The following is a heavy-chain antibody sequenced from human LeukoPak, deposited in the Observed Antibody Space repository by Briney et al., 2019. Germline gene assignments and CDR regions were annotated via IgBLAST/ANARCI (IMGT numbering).Heavy chain of an antibody. J-gene: IGHJ3*02. CDR3: AKDASSGYEGAFDI. D-gene: IGHD3-22*01. Sequence: QPGGSLRLSCAASGFTFSSYGMPWVRQAPGKGLEWVAVISYDGSNKYYADSVKGRFTISRDNSKNTLYLQMNSLRAEDTAVYYCAKDASSGYEGAFDIWGQGTMVTVSS. V-gene: IGHV3-30*18. CDR2: ISYDGSNK. CDR1: GFTFSSYG.